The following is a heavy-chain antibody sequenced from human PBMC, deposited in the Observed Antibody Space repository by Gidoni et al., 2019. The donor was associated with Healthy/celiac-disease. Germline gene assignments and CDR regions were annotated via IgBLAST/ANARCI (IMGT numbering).Heavy chain of an antibody. J-gene: IGHJ6*02. Sequence: QVQLQQWGAGLLKPSETLSLTCAVYGGSFSGYYWSWIRQPPGKGLEWIGEINHSGSTNYNPSLKSRVTISVETSKNQCSLKLSYVTAAETAVYYCERALGTGYYYYYYYGMDVWGQGTTVTVSS. CDR2: INHSGST. CDR1: GGSFSGYY. D-gene: IGHD3-9*01. V-gene: IGHV4-34*01. CDR3: ERALGTGYYYYYYYGMDV.